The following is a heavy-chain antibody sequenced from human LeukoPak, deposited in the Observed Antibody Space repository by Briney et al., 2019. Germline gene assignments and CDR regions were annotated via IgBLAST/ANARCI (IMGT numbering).Heavy chain of an antibody. CDR1: GFTFSNYN. V-gene: IGHV3-21*01. CDR3: AREGKDFDTVMGAFDV. CDR2: ISSSSNYI. J-gene: IGHJ3*01. D-gene: IGHD3-16*01. Sequence: GGSLRLSCEASGFTFSNYNMNWVRQAPGKGLEWVSFISSSSNYIYYADSVKGRFTISRDYATNTLYLQMNSLRAEDTAVYYCAREGKDFDTVMGAFDVWGQGTMVTVSS.